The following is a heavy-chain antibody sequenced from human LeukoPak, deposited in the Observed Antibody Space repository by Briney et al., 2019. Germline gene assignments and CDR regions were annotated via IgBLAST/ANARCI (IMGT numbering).Heavy chain of an antibody. CDR3: ARLGSGLRYFDY. J-gene: IGHJ4*02. V-gene: IGHV3-33*01. Sequence: PGRSLRLSCAASGFTISTYGMHWVRQGPGKGLEWVAVIWYDGTNKYYADSVKGRFTISRDNSKNTLFLQMNSLRVEDTAVYYCARLGSGLRYFDYWGQGTLVTVSS. CDR2: IWYDGTNK. CDR1: GFTISTYG. D-gene: IGHD3-9*01.